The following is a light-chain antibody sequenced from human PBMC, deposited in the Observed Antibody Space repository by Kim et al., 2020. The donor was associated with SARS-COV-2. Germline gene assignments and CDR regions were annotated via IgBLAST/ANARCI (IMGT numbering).Light chain of an antibody. Sequence: VPAGRRARLPWRASQSIGNKLPRYHQEPGTAPRLLIYGASTRATGVPARVSGSASGSDFTLTISTLQSGDFGIYYCQQYNNWFPYTFGQGTKLEI. CDR1: QSIGNK. J-gene: IGKJ2*01. CDR3: QQYNNWFPYT. V-gene: IGKV3-15*01. CDR2: GAS.